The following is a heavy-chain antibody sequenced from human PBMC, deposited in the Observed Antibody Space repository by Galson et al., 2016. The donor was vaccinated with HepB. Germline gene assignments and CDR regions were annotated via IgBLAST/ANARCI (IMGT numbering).Heavy chain of an antibody. CDR3: ARVRYTIGYMFDY. CDR1: GFTFSFYG. Sequence: SLRLSCAASGFTFSFYGMNWVRQAPGKGLEWVAVIWYDGNNKYYGDSVKGRFTISRDNSKNTLYLQMNSLRDEDTAMYFCARVRYTIGYMFDYWGQGTLVTVSS. D-gene: IGHD2-2*02. V-gene: IGHV3-33*01. CDR2: IWYDGNNK. J-gene: IGHJ4*02.